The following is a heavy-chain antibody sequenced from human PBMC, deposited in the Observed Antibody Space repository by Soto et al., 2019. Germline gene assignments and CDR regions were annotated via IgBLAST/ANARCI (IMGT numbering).Heavy chain of an antibody. V-gene: IGHV4-34*01. Sequence: QVQLQQWGAGPLKPSETLSLTCDVYGGSLSGYYWSWIRQPPGKGLEWIGEINHSGSTNYNSSLKSRVTLSVDTSKNQFSLKLSSVTAADTAVYYCARVSSGVGPDYWGQGTLVTVSS. CDR1: GGSLSGYY. D-gene: IGHD1-26*01. J-gene: IGHJ4*02. CDR2: INHSGST. CDR3: ARVSSGVGPDY.